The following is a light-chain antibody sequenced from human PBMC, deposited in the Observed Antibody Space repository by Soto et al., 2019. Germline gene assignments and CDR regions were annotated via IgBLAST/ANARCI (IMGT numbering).Light chain of an antibody. CDR1: SSNIGAGYD. CDR2: GNN. Sequence: QSVLTQPPSVSGAPGQRVTISCTGSSSNIGAGYDVHWYQQVPGTAPKLLIHGNNNRPSGAPDRFSGSKSGTSASLAITGLQTEDEADYYCQSYDTSLSGSVFGGGTKLTVL. CDR3: QSYDTSLSGSV. V-gene: IGLV1-40*01. J-gene: IGLJ3*02.